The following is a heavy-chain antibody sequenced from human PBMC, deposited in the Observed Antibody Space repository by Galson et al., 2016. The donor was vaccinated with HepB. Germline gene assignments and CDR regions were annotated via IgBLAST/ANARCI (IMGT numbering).Heavy chain of an antibody. V-gene: IGHV3-53*01. D-gene: IGHD3-10*01. CDR1: DFTVSNNY. J-gene: IGHJ4*02. Sequence: SLRLSCAASDFTVSNNYMMWVRQAPGKGLERVSLIYSGGTTHYTDSVKGRFTISRDSSKNTLYLLLNSLRAEDTAMYYCATLNYYSGRHYWGPGTLVTVSS. CDR3: ATLNYYSGRHY. CDR2: IYSGGTT.